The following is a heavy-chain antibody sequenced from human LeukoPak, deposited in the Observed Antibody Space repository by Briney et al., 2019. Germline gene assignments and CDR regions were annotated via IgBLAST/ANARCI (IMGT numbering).Heavy chain of an antibody. CDR1: GTSISSSSCY. V-gene: IGHV4-39*01. Sequence: SETLSLTCTVSGTSISSSSCYWGWIRQPPGKGLEWIGNIYYNGNTYYNPSLKSRVTISVDTSKNQFSLKVRSVTVADTAAYYCARHEVLAGNWFDPWGQGTLVTVSS. CDR2: IYYNGNT. J-gene: IGHJ5*02. CDR3: ARHEVLAGNWFDP. D-gene: IGHD3-10*01.